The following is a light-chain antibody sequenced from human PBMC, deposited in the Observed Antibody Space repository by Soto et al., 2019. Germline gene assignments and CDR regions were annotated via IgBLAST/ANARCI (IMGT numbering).Light chain of an antibody. J-gene: IGLJ1*01. CDR1: SSNIGDDY. Sequence: QSALTQPPSVSSAPGQTVTISCSGSSSNIGDDYVSWYQQFPGKAPRLLIYDNNKRPSGIPDRFSGSKSGTSATLGITGLQTGDEADYYCGTWDSSLSAYVFGTGTKLTVL. V-gene: IGLV1-51*01. CDR3: GTWDSSLSAYV. CDR2: DNN.